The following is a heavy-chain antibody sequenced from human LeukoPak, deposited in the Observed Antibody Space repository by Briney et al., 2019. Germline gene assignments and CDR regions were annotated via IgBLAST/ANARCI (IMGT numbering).Heavy chain of an antibody. CDR2: LSGTGRST. CDR3: AKGGDSSSWLFDF. V-gene: IGHV3-23*01. J-gene: IGHJ4*02. D-gene: IGHD6-13*01. CDR1: GFRFSSYA. Sequence: GGSQRLSCAASGFRFSSYAMSWVRQAPGKGLEWVSALSGTGRSTYYADSVRGRFTISRDNSKNTLFLQVNSLRAEDTAVYYCAKGGDSSSWLFDFWGQGTLVTVSS.